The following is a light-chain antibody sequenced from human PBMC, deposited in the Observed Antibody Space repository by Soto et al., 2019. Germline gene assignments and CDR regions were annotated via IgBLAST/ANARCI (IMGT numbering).Light chain of an antibody. J-gene: IGLJ2*01. CDR3: CSYAGSSTLV. V-gene: IGLV2-23*01. CDR2: EGS. Sequence: QSVLTQPASVSGSPGQSITISCTGTSSDVGSYNLVSWYQQHPGKAPKLMIYEGSKRPSGVSNRFSGSKSGNTASLTISGPQAEDEADYYCCSYAGSSTLVFGRGTKLIVL. CDR1: SSDVGSYNL.